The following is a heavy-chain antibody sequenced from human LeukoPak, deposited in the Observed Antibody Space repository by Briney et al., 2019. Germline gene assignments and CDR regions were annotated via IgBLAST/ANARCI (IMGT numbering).Heavy chain of an antibody. CDR1: GGTFSSYA. CDR3: ARDGGFGELWNYFDY. Sequence: ASVKVSCKASGGTFSSYAISWVRQAPGQGLEWMGIINPSGGSTSYAQKFQGRVTMTRDTSTSTVYMELSSLRSEDTAVYYCARDGGFGELWNYFDYWGQGTLVTVSS. J-gene: IGHJ4*02. CDR2: INPSGGST. D-gene: IGHD3-10*01. V-gene: IGHV1-46*01.